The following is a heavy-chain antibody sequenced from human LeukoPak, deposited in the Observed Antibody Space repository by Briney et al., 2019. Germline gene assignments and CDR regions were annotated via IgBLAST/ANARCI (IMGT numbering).Heavy chain of an antibody. D-gene: IGHD4-17*01. CDR1: GFTFSSYG. V-gene: IGHV3-23*01. Sequence: GGTLRLSCAASGFTFSSYGMSWVRQAPGKGLEWVSAISGSGGSTYYADSVKGRFTISRDNAKNSLYLQMNSLRAEDTAVYYCARGPYGDGKNWFDPWGQGTLVTVSS. CDR2: ISGSGGST. CDR3: ARGPYGDGKNWFDP. J-gene: IGHJ5*02.